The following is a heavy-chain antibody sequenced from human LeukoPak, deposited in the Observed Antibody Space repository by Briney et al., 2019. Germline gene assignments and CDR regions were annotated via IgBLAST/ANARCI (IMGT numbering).Heavy chain of an antibody. V-gene: IGHV1-24*01. Sequence: ASVKVSCKLSGYTGIELSMHWVRQVPGKGLEWMGGYDPEDGETKYAQKFQGRVTMTEDTSTDTAYMELSRLTSEDTAVYYCATHTISGVVTYASLIWGRGTLVTVSS. CDR1: GYTGIELS. CDR3: ATHTISGVVTYASLI. CDR2: YDPEDGET. D-gene: IGHD3-3*01. J-gene: IGHJ3*02.